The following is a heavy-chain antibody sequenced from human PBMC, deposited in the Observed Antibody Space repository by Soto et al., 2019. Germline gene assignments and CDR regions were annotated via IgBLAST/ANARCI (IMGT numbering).Heavy chain of an antibody. CDR2: IIPIFGTA. D-gene: IGHD3-22*01. Sequence: QVQLVQSGAEVKKPGSSVKVSCKASEGTFSSYAISWVRQAPGQGLEWMGGIIPIFGTANYAQKFQGRVTITADKSTSTAYMELSSLRSEDTAVYYCARDRYYYDSSGYFLDYWGQGTLVTVSS. CDR3: ARDRYYYDSSGYFLDY. V-gene: IGHV1-69*06. CDR1: EGTFSSYA. J-gene: IGHJ4*02.